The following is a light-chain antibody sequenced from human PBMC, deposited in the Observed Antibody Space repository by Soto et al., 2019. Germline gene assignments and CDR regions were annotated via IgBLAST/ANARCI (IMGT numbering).Light chain of an antibody. CDR2: KAS. CDR3: QPYNSDSRT. J-gene: IGKJ1*01. Sequence: DIQMTQSPSSLSASVGDRVTITCQASQSISTYLAWYRHKPGEAPKLLIYKASTLERGVPSRFSGSGSGTDFTLTISSQQPDDFATYYCQPYNSDSRTFGQGTKVDIK. V-gene: IGKV1-5*03. CDR1: QSISTY.